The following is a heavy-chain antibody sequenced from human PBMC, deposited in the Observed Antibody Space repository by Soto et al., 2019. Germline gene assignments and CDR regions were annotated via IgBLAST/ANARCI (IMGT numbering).Heavy chain of an antibody. D-gene: IGHD3-9*01. CDR1: GFTFSNAW. Sequence: ESGGGLVKPGGSLRLSCAASGFTFSNAWMNWVRQAPGKGLEWVGRIKSKTDGGTTDYAAPVKGRFTISRDDSKNTLYLQMSSLKSDDTAVYYCTTVRYCDWLPQDYWGQGTLVTVSS. CDR3: TTVRYCDWLPQDY. CDR2: IKSKTDGGTT. J-gene: IGHJ4*02. V-gene: IGHV3-15*07.